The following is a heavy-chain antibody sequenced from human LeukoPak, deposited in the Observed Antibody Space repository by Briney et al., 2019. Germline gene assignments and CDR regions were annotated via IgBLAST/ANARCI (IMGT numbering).Heavy chain of an antibody. D-gene: IGHD3-3*01. CDR1: GGSISSGGYY. CDR3: ARESRGDFWSGYYVDY. V-gene: IGHV4-30-2*01. J-gene: IGHJ4*02. Sequence: SETLSLTCTVSGGSISSGGYYWSWIRQPPGKGLEWIGYIYHSGSTYYNPSLKSRVTISVDRSKNQFSLKLSSVTAADTAVYYCARESRGDFWSGYYVDYWGQGTLVTVSS. CDR2: IYHSGST.